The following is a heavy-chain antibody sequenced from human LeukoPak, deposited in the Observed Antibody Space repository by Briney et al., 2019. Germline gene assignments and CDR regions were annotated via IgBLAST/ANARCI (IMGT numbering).Heavy chain of an antibody. V-gene: IGHV3-21*01. CDR1: GFTFSSST. D-gene: IGHD5-24*01. CDR2: ISSSGSNT. J-gene: IGHJ4*02. CDR3: VRGDGRDY. Sequence: GGSLRLSCAASGFTFSSSTMNWVRQAPGKGLEWVSSISSSGSNTHYADSVKGRFTISRDNAKNSLYMQMNSLRAEDTAVYYCVRGDGRDYWGQGTLVTVSS.